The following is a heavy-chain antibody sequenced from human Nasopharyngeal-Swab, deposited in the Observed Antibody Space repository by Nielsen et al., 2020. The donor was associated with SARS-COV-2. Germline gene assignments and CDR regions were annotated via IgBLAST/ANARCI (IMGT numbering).Heavy chain of an antibody. CDR1: GFIFSVYT. CDR2: ITHSPPDT. Sequence: ESLKISCPASGFIFSVYTVSWVRQAPGKGLEWVSSITHSPPDTYYADSVRGRFTISRDNGENSVYLQMDSLRVEDSAVYYCARVIGTTWYTHWGQGTLVTVSS. CDR3: ARVIGTTWYTH. J-gene: IGHJ4*02. D-gene: IGHD6-13*01. V-gene: IGHV3-21*01.